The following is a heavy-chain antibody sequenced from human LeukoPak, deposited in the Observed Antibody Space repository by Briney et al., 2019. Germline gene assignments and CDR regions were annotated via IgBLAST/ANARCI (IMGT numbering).Heavy chain of an antibody. CDR2: INPSGGST. D-gene: IGHD2-21*02. CDR3: AREPIVVVTAIPRNWFDP. Sequence: ASVKVSCKASGYTFTSYYMHWVRQAPGQGLEWMGIINPSGGSTSYAQKFQGRVTMTRDMSTSTVYMELSSLRSEDTAVYYCAREPIVVVTAIPRNWFDPWGQGTLVTVSS. V-gene: IGHV1-46*01. CDR1: GYTFTSYY. J-gene: IGHJ5*02.